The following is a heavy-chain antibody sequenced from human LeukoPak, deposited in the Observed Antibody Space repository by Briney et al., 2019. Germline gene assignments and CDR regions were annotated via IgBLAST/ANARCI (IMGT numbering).Heavy chain of an antibody. Sequence: TGGSLRLSCAASGFTVSSNYMSWVRQAPGKGLEWVSVIYSGGSTFYADSVKGRFTISRDNSKNTLYLQMNNLRAEDTAVYYCARAAYDSSGYLTLWGQGTLVTVSS. J-gene: IGHJ4*02. CDR2: IYSGGST. D-gene: IGHD3-22*01. CDR1: GFTVSSNY. CDR3: ARAAYDSSGYLTL. V-gene: IGHV3-53*01.